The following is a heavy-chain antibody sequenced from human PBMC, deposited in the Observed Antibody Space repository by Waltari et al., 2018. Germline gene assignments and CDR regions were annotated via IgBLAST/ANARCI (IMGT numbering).Heavy chain of an antibody. Sequence: QVQLVQSGAEVKKPGSSVKVSCKASGGPFSRYAISWVRQAPGQGLEWMGGIIPIFGTANYAQKFQGRVTITADESTSTAYMELSSLRSEDTAVYYCAREEMIGWLAINWFDPWGQGTLVTVSS. J-gene: IGHJ5*02. V-gene: IGHV1-69*12. D-gene: IGHD6-19*01. CDR3: AREEMIGWLAINWFDP. CDR2: IIPIFGTA. CDR1: GGPFSRYA.